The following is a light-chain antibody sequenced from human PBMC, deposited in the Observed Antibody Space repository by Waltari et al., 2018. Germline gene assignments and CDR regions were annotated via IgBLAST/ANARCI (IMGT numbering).Light chain of an antibody. CDR1: QGISTW. J-gene: IGKJ2*01. CDR2: DTS. Sequence: DIQMTQSPSSVSASVGYRVSITCRASQGISTWLAWYQQKPGQAPQLLIYDTSTLQTGVSSRFSGSGSGTEFTLSISNLQPEDFAIYYCQQGNSFPRAFGQGTKLEIK. V-gene: IGKV1-12*01. CDR3: QQGNSFPRA.